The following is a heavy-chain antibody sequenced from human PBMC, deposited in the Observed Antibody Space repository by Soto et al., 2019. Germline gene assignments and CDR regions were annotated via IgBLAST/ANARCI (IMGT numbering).Heavy chain of an antibody. CDR1: GGSVSSGSYY. J-gene: IGHJ3*02. Sequence: PSETLSLTCTVSGGSVSSGSYYWSWIRQPPGKGLEWIGYIYYSGSTNYNPPLKSRVTISVDTSKNQFSLKLSSVTAADTAVYYCARYDGNDAFDIWGQGTMVTVSS. D-gene: IGHD1-1*01. V-gene: IGHV4-61*01. CDR2: IYYSGST. CDR3: ARYDGNDAFDI.